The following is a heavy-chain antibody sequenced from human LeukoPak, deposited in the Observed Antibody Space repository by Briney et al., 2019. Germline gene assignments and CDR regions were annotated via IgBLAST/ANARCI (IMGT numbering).Heavy chain of an antibody. CDR3: ARDYYGEPWLYGMDV. Sequence: ASVKVSFKASGYTFTSYYMHWVRQAPGQGLEWMGIINPSGGSTSYAQKFQGRVTMTRDTSTSTVYMELSSLRSEDTAVYYCARDYYGEPWLYGMDVWGQGTTVTVSS. CDR2: INPSGGST. D-gene: IGHD4-17*01. J-gene: IGHJ6*02. V-gene: IGHV1-46*01. CDR1: GYTFTSYY.